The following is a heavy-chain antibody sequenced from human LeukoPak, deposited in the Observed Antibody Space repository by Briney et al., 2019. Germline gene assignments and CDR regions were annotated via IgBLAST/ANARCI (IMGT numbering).Heavy chain of an antibody. Sequence: GGSLRLSCAVSEFPFSDSWMYWVRQAPGKGLEGVANIKKDGSGISYVDSVQGRFIISRDNAKNSLYLQVNSLRVEDTAVYFCAGGNSMNVWGKGTVVTVSS. D-gene: IGHD1/OR15-1a*01. CDR2: IKKDGSGI. V-gene: IGHV3-7*03. J-gene: IGHJ6*04. CDR1: EFPFSDSW. CDR3: AGGNSMNV.